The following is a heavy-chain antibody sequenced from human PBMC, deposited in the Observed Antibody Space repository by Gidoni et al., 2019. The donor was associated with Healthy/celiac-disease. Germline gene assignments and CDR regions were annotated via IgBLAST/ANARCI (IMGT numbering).Heavy chain of an antibody. CDR3: ARAYSSGWYDAFDI. CDR2: IWYDGSNK. D-gene: IGHD6-19*01. V-gene: IGHV3-33*01. CDR1: GFTFSSSG. Sequence: QVQLVESGGGVVQPGRSLRLSCAASGFTFSSSGMHWVRQAPGKGLEWVAVIWYDGSNKYYADSVKGRFTISRDNSKNTLYLQMNSLRAEDTAVYYCARAYSSGWYDAFDIWGQGTMVTVFS. J-gene: IGHJ3*02.